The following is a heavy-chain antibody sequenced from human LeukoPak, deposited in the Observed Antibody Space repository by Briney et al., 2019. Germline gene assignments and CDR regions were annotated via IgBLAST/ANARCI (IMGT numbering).Heavy chain of an antibody. CDR2: ISYSGST. CDR3: ARHPELYFFDY. CDR1: GAAISSYY. J-gene: IGHJ4*02. Sequence: SETLSLTCTVSGAAISSYYWSWIRQPPGKGLEWIGYISYSGSTNYNPSLKSRVTISADTSKNQVSLTLSSVTAADTAVYYCARHPELYFFDYWGQGTLVTVSS. D-gene: IGHD3-10*01. V-gene: IGHV4-59*08.